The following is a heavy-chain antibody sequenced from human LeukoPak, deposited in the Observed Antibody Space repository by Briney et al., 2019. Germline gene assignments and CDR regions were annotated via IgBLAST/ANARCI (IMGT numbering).Heavy chain of an antibody. CDR3: ARAKSRGGYSYGY. D-gene: IGHD5-18*01. J-gene: IGHJ4*02. V-gene: IGHV1-8*01. CDR1: GYTFTSYD. Sequence: ASVTVSCKASGYTFTSYDINWVRQATGQGLEWMGWMNPNSGNTGYAQKFQGRVTITRNTSISTAYMELSSLRSEDTAVYYCARAKSRGGYSYGYWGQGTLVTVSS. CDR2: MNPNSGNT.